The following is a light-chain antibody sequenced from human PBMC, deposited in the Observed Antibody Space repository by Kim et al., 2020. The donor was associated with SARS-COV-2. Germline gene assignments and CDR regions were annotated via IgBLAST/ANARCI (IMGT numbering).Light chain of an antibody. J-gene: IGLJ1*01. CDR2: DVT. Sequence: GQSITISCTGSSSDVGGFRYVSWYQHYPGKAPKLMIYDVTKRPSGVSYRFSASKSDNTASLTISGLQAEDEADYYCSSYTMSNTFVFGTGTKVTVL. CDR3: SSYTMSNTFV. CDR1: SSDVGGFRY. V-gene: IGLV2-14*03.